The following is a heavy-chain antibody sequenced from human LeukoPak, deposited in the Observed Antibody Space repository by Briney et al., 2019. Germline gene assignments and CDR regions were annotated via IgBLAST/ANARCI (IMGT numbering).Heavy chain of an antibody. Sequence: GGSLRLSCAASGFTFSSYAMSWVRQAPGKGLEWVSAISGSGGSTYYADSVKGRFTISRDNSKNTLYLQMNNLRAEDTAVYYCAKDGSVLLWFGELLDYWGQGTLVTVSS. D-gene: IGHD3-10*01. J-gene: IGHJ4*02. CDR2: ISGSGGST. V-gene: IGHV3-23*01. CDR3: AKDGSVLLWFGELLDY. CDR1: GFTFSSYA.